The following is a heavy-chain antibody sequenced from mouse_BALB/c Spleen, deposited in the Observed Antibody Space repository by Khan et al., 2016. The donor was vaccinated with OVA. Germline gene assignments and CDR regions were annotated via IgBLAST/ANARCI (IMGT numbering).Heavy chain of an antibody. V-gene: IGHV1-18*01. CDR2: INPKNGGT. J-gene: IGHJ4*01. CDR3: ARDAGRY. D-gene: IGHD3-3*01. CDR1: GYTFPEYT. Sequence: VQLKESGPELVKPGASVKISCKTSGYTFPEYTVHWVKQSLGKSLDWIGVINPKNGGTAYNQKFKGKATLTVDKSSSTAYMEFRSLTSEDSGVYYCARDAGRYWGQGTSVTVAS.